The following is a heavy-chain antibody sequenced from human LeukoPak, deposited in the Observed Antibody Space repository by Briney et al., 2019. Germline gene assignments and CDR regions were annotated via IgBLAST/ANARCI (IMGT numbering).Heavy chain of an antibody. CDR2: ISVYNGNT. Sequence: ASVKVSCKASGYTFPSKGISWVRQAPGQGLEWMGWISVYNGNTNYAQKLQGRVTMTADTSTTTAYMELRSLRSDDTAVYYCARGYCSSATCRHFDYWGQGALVTVSS. J-gene: IGHJ4*02. D-gene: IGHD2-2*01. CDR1: GYTFPSKG. V-gene: IGHV1-18*01. CDR3: ARGYCSSATCRHFDY.